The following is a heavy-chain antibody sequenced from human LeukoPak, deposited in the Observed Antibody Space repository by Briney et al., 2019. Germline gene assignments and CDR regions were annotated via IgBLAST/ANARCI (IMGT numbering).Heavy chain of an antibody. D-gene: IGHD3-9*01. V-gene: IGHV4-39*07. CDR2: IYYSGST. J-gene: IGHJ4*02. Sequence: ASETLSLTCTVSGGSISSSSYYWGWIRQPPGKGLEWIGSIYYSGSTYYNPSLKSRVTISVDTSKNQFSLKLSSVTTADTAVYYCARGDILTGSCFDYWGQGTLVTVSS. CDR1: GGSISSSSYY. CDR3: ARGDILTGSCFDY.